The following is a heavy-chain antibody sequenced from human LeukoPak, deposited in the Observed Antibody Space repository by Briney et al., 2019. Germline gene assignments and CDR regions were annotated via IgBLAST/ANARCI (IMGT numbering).Heavy chain of an antibody. J-gene: IGHJ6*03. CDR3: ARLTATPAGSYHYHYIHV. D-gene: IGHD3-9*01. Sequence: SETLSLTCTVSGESISGYFFNWIRQPPGKELEGIGFIHSTGTTEYIPSLRGRVTLSVATSKTQLSLTPTSLTAADTAAYYCARLTATPAGSYHYHYIHVWGKGTTVTVSS. V-gene: IGHV4-4*09. CDR2: IHSTGTT. CDR1: GESISGYF.